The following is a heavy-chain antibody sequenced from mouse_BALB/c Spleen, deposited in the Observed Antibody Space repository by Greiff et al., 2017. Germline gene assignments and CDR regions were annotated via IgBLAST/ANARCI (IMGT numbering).Heavy chain of an antibody. CDR1: GFSLTGYG. V-gene: IGHV2-6-7*01. CDR3: ARDGDYYGSSYAWFAY. CDR2: IWGDGST. Sequence: VQRVESGPGLVAPSQSLSITCTVSGFSLTGYGVNWVRQPPGKGLEWLGMIWGDGSTDYNSALKSRLSISKDNSKSQVFLKMNSLQTDDTARYYCARDGDYYGSSYAWFAYWGQGTLGTVSA. J-gene: IGHJ3*01. D-gene: IGHD1-1*01.